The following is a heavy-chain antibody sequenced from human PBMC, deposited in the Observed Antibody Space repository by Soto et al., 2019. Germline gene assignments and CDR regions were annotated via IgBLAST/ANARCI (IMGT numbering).Heavy chain of an antibody. CDR3: ARTEGRYSSSLNWFDP. D-gene: IGHD6-6*01. V-gene: IGHV1-69*13. J-gene: IGHJ5*02. CDR2: IIPIFGTA. Sequence: ASVKVSCKASGGTFSSYAISWVRQAPGQGLEWMGGIIPIFGTANYAQKFQGRVTITADESTSTAYMELSSLRSEDTAVYYCARTEGRYSSSLNWFDPWGQGTLVTVSS. CDR1: GGTFSSYA.